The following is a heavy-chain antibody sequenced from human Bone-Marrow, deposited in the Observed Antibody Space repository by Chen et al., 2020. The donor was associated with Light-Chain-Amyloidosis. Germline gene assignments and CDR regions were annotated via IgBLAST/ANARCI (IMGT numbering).Heavy chain of an antibody. J-gene: IGHJ4*02. CDR3: ARHPRVGIARGSNYFDY. V-gene: IGHV4-39*01. CDR2: IYYSGST. D-gene: IGHD2-21*01. CDR1: GGSISSSSYY. Sequence: QLQLQESGPGLVKPSETLSLTCTVSGGSISSSSYYWGWIRQPPGKGLEWIGSIYYSGSTYYNPSLKSRVTISVDTSKNQFSLKLSSVTAADTAVYYCARHPRVGIARGSNYFDYWGQGTLVTVSS.